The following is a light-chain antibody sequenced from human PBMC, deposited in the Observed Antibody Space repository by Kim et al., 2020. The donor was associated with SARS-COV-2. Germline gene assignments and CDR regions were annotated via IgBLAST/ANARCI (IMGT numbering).Light chain of an antibody. J-gene: IGKJ1*01. Sequence: ASVRDTLTIHCRASEYFQIWLAWYQHKPGQVPKLLIEKASQLQSGIPARFSGSGSGTEFTLTITSLQPSDFATYYCQQYHTHSTFGQGTKVDIK. CDR2: KAS. V-gene: IGKV1-5*03. CDR1: EYFQIW. CDR3: QQYHTHST.